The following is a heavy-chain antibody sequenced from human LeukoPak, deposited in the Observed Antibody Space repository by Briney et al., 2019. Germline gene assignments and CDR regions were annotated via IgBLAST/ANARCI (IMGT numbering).Heavy chain of an antibody. CDR2: IKHDGSEK. CDR1: GFTFSHYW. V-gene: IGHV3-7*01. J-gene: IGHJ4*02. Sequence: GGSLRLSCAASGFTFSHYWMSWVRQAPGKGLEWVASIKHDGSEKYYVDSVKGRFTISTDNAKNSLYLQMNSLRAEDTAVYYCAREWNWGQGSLVTVSS. CDR3: AREWN.